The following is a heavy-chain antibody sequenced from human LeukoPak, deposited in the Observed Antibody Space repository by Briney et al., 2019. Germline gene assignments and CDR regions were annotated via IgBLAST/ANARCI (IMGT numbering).Heavy chain of an antibody. CDR2: IYYSGST. D-gene: IGHD2-21*02. CDR1: GGSISYYY. CDR3: ARPGKGDLYYFDY. J-gene: IGHJ4*02. V-gene: IGHV4-59*08. Sequence: PSETLSLTCTVSGGSISYYYWSWIRQPPGKGLEWIGYIYYSGSTKYNPSLKSQITISVDTSKNQFSLKLSSVTAADTAMYYCARPGKGDLYYFDYWGQGTLVTVSS.